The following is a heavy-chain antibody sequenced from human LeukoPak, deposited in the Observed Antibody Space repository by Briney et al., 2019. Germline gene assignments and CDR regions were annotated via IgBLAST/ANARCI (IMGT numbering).Heavy chain of an antibody. CDR3: ARDVKGSPYYYYMDV. V-gene: IGHV3-9*01. J-gene: IGHJ6*03. D-gene: IGHD6-19*01. CDR2: ISWNSGSI. CDR1: GFTFDDYA. Sequence: GRSLRLSCAASGFTFDDYAMHWVRQAPGKGLEGVSGISWNSGSIGYADSVKGRFTISRDNAKNSLYLQMNSLRAEDTALYYCARDVKGSPYYYYMDVWGKGTTVTVSS.